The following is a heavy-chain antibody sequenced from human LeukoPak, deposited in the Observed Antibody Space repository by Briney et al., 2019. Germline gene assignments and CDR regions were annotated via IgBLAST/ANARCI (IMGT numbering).Heavy chain of an antibody. CDR2: IYSGGIT. Sequence: GGSSRLSCAASGLIVSSNYMTWVRQAPGKGLEWVSVIYSGGITQYADSVKGRFTISRDNSNKTVYLQMDSLRAEDTAVYYCARSHPTTWLNYFADWGQGTLVTVSS. CDR3: ARSHPTTWLNYFAD. CDR1: GLIVSSNY. V-gene: IGHV3-66*01. J-gene: IGHJ4*02. D-gene: IGHD1-14*01.